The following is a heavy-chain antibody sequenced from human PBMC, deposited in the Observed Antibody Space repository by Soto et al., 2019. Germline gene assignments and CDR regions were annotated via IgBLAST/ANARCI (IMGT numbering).Heavy chain of an antibody. CDR2: ISYDGSNK. D-gene: IGHD6-19*01. CDR3: AKGPLAVAGYYYYYGMDV. J-gene: IGHJ6*02. Sequence: SLTISCAASGFTFSSYGMHLVRQAPGKGLEWVAVISYDGSNKYYADSVKGRFTISRDNSKNTLYLQMNSLRAEDTAVYYCAKGPLAVAGYYYYYGMDVWGQGTTVTVSS. V-gene: IGHV3-30*18. CDR1: GFTFSSYG.